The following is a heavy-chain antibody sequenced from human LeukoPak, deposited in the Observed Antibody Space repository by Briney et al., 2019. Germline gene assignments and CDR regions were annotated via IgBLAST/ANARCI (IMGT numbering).Heavy chain of an antibody. D-gene: IGHD3-22*01. CDR1: GFSFRSYW. J-gene: IGHJ5*02. CDR3: ARGVSEYYYDSSGYYTGSYDP. Sequence: GGSLRLSCSASGFSFRSYWMQWVRQPPEKGLVWVSRIKSDGSRTSYADSVKGRFTISRDNAKNTLYLQMNSLRVEDTAVYYCARGVSEYYYDSSGYYTGSYDPWGQGTLVTVSS. CDR2: IKSDGSRT. V-gene: IGHV3-74*01.